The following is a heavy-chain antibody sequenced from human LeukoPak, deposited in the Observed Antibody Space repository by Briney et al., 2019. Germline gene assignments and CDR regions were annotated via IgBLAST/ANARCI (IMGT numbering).Heavy chain of an antibody. V-gene: IGHV3-7*01. CDR3: ARLLTGYNVPYYFDY. CDR1: GFTFSSYW. J-gene: IGHJ4*02. Sequence: GGSLRLSCAASGFTFSSYWMSWVRQAPGKGLDWVANIKQDGSEKYYVDSVKGRFTISRDNAKNSLYLQMNSLRAEDTAVYYCARLLTGYNVPYYFDYWGQGTLVTVSS. D-gene: IGHD3-9*01. CDR2: IKQDGSEK.